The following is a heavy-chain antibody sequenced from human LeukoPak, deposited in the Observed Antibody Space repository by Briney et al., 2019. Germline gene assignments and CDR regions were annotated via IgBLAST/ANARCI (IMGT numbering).Heavy chain of an antibody. CDR3: ANSLATAGATVLDF. CDR2: IDGGGHAT. Sequence: GGSLRLSCVASGFPFSSYPMSWVRQIPGGGLEWVATIDGGGHATFHAALVKGRFTVSRDNIGNTLFLQMDSLRVDDTALYYCANSLATAGATVLDFWGPGTLVTVSS. V-gene: IGHV3-23*01. J-gene: IGHJ4*02. D-gene: IGHD1-26*01. CDR1: GFPFSSYP.